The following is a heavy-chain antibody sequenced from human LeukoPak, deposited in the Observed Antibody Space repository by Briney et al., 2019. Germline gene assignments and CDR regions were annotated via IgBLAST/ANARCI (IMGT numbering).Heavy chain of an antibody. CDR3: ARGLGRWSRIGYYYYYMDV. J-gene: IGHJ6*03. CDR1: GYTFTGYD. V-gene: IGHV1-8*03. Sequence: ASVKVSCKASGYTFTGYDINWVRQATGQGLEWMGWMNPNSGNTGYAQKFQGRVTITRNTSISTAYMELSSLRSEDTAVYYCARGLGRWSRIGYYYYYMDVWGKGTTVTVSS. D-gene: IGHD3-16*01. CDR2: MNPNSGNT.